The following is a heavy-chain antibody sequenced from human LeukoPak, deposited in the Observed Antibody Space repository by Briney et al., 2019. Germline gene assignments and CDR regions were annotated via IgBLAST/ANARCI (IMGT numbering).Heavy chain of an antibody. CDR2: ISSSSSTI. V-gene: IGHV3-48*01. J-gene: IGHJ4*02. Sequence: PGGSLRLSCAASGFTFSSYSMNWVRQAPGKGLEWVSYISSSSSTIYYADSVKGRFTISRDNAKNSLYLQMNSLRAEDTAVYYCAKDHELVATSVDYWGQGTLVTVSS. CDR3: AKDHELVATSVDY. CDR1: GFTFSSYS. D-gene: IGHD5-12*01.